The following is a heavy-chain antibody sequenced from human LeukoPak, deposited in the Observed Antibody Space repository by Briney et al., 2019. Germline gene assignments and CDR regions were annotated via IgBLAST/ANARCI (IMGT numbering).Heavy chain of an antibody. CDR3: ARDLPPEVAGVFDY. Sequence: SGGSLRLSCTASGFTFGDYAMSWVRQAPGKGLEWVGFIRSKAYGGTTEYAASVKGRFTISRDDSKSIAYLQMNSLKTEDTAVYYCARDLPPEVAGVFDYWGQGTLVTVSS. J-gene: IGHJ4*02. D-gene: IGHD6-19*01. V-gene: IGHV3-49*04. CDR2: IRSKAYGGTT. CDR1: GFTFGDYA.